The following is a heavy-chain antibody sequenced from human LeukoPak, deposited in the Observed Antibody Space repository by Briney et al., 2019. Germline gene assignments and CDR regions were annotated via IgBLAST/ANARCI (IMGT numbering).Heavy chain of an antibody. J-gene: IGHJ4*02. D-gene: IGHD3-10*01. CDR1: GFTFSNAW. CDR2: IKSKTDGGTT. Sequence: PGGSLRLSCAASGFTFSNAWMSWVRQALGKGPGWVGRIKSKTDGGTTDYAAPVKGRFTISRDDSKNTLYLRMNSLRVEDTAVYYCARDKPGGSGSLEYLGQGTLVTVSS. V-gene: IGHV3-15*01. CDR3: ARDKPGGSGSLEY.